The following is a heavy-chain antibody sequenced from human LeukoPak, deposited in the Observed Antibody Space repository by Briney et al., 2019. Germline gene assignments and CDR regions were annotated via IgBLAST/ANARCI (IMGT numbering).Heavy chain of an antibody. Sequence: ASVKVSCKASGGTFSSYAISWVRQAPGQGLEWMGRIIPILGIANYAQKFQGRVTITVDKSTSTAYMELSSLRSEDTAVYYCAGGGDYDSSATDYWGQGTLVTVSS. CDR3: AGGGDYDSSATDY. D-gene: IGHD3-22*01. CDR1: GGTFSSYA. V-gene: IGHV1-69*04. CDR2: IIPILGIA. J-gene: IGHJ4*02.